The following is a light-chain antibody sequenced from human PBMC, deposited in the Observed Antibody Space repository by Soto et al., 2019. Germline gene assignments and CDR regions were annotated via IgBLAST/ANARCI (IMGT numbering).Light chain of an antibody. CDR1: KDITSA. V-gene: IGKV1-13*02. CDR2: AAP. CDR3: QQFSSYVIT. J-gene: IGKJ5*01. Sequence: AIQLTQSPSSLSASVGDRVTITCRASKDITSALAWYQQKPGKAPNLLIYAAPSLNSGVPSSFSGSGSGTDFTLTISSLEPEDFATYYCQQFSSYVITFGQGTRLETK.